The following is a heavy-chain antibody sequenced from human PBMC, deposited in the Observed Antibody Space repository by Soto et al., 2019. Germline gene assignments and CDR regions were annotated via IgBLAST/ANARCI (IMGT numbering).Heavy chain of an antibody. J-gene: IGHJ4*02. D-gene: IGHD1-20*01. CDR2: MNPNSGNT. CDR3: ARGSYNWNLKTYFDY. CDR1: GYTFTSYD. Sequence: QVQLVQSGAEVKKPGASVKVSCKASGYTFTSYDISWVRQATGQGLEWMGWMNPNSGNTGYAQKFQGRVTMTRNTSISTAYMELSRLRSEDTAVYYCARGSYNWNLKTYFDYWGQGTLVTVSS. V-gene: IGHV1-8*01.